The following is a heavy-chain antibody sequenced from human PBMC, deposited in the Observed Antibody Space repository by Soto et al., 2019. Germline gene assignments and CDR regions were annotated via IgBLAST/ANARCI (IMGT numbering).Heavy chain of an antibody. V-gene: IGHV4-30-4*01. CDR1: GGTINSGDYF. J-gene: IGHJ4*02. D-gene: IGHD5-12*01. CDR3: ARVKATLYRDYYFDY. CDR2: IFYTGST. Sequence: SETLSLTCSVSGGTINSGDYFWSWIRQPPGRGLEWIGSIFYTGSTYYSPSLKSRASMSMDMSKNLFSLRLRSPTAADTAVYFCARVKATLYRDYYFDYWGQGTLVTVSS.